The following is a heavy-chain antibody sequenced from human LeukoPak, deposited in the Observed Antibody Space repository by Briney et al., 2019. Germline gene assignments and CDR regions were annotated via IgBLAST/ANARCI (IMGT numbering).Heavy chain of an antibody. CDR2: VSGNNGDT. V-gene: IGHV1-18*01. Sequence: ASVKVSCTASGYTFTTYGISWVRQAPGQGLEWMGWVSGNNGDTNSAQKLQGRVTMTTDTSTNTAYMEPRSLRSDDTAVDYCARDFYHSGTNWYDVVDVWGQGTMVTVSS. CDR1: GYTFTTYG. J-gene: IGHJ3*01. D-gene: IGHD1-26*01. CDR3: ARDFYHSGTNWYDVVDV.